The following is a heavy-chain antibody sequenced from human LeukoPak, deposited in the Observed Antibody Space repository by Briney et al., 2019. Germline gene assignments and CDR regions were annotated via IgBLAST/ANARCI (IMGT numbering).Heavy chain of an antibody. J-gene: IGHJ3*02. V-gene: IGHV1-69*04. CDR2: IIPILGIA. CDR1: GGTFSSYA. CDR3: ARDLYSGHEGNAFDI. D-gene: IGHD5-12*01. Sequence: SVKVPCKASGGTFSSYAITWVRQAPGQGLEWMGRIIPILGIANYAQKFQGRVTIIADKSTSTAYMELSSLRSEDTAVYYCARDLYSGHEGNAFDIWGQGTMVTVSS.